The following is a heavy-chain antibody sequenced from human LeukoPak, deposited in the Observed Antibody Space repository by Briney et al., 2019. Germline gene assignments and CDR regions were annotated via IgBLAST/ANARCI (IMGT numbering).Heavy chain of an antibody. CDR1: GFTFGSYW. D-gene: IGHD4-17*01. Sequence: PGGSLRLSCAASGFTFGSYWMHWVRQAPGKGLVWVSRIKSDGSSTSYADSVKGRFTISRDTAKNTLYLQMNSLRAEDTAVYYCARLMTTVTTAAFDIWGQGTMVTVSS. CDR3: ARLMTTVTTAAFDI. J-gene: IGHJ3*02. V-gene: IGHV3-74*01. CDR2: IKSDGSST.